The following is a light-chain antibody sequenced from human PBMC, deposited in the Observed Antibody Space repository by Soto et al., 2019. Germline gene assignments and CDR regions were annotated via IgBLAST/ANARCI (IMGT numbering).Light chain of an antibody. J-gene: IGKJ4*01. CDR1: QSISSW. V-gene: IGKV1-5*01. Sequence: DIQMTQSPSTLSASVGDRGTITCRASQSISSWLAWYQQRPGKAPKLLIYDASSLESGVPSRFSGSGSGTEFTLTISSLQPDDFATYYCQQYNSYPLTFGGGTKVEIK. CDR3: QQYNSYPLT. CDR2: DAS.